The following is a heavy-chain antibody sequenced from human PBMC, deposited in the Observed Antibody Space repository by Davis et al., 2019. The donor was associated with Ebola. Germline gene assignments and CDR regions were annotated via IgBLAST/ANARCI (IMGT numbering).Heavy chain of an antibody. CDR2: MFHSGRT. CDR1: GGSISSNY. V-gene: IGHV4-59*08. D-gene: IGHD3-16*01. CDR3: ARHLYAESTFEY. J-gene: IGHJ4*02. Sequence: MPSETLSLTCIVSGGSISSNYWSWIRQPPGKGLEWIGYMFHSGRTNYNPSLKSRVTISVDTSKNQFSLKLSSVTAADTAVYYCARHLYAESTFEYWGQGTLVTVSS.